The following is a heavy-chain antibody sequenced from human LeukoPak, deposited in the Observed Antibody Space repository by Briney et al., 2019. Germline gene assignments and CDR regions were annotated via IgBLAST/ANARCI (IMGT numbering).Heavy chain of an antibody. J-gene: IGHJ4*02. CDR3: ARDIVGATTYYFDY. V-gene: IGHV3-7*01. CDR2: IKQDGSEK. Sequence: GGSLRLSCAASGFTFSSYWMSWVRQAPGKGLEWVANIKQDGSEKYYVDSVKGRFTISRDNAKYSLYLQMNSLRAEDTAVYYCARDIVGATTYYFDYWGQGTLVTVSS. D-gene: IGHD1-26*01. CDR1: GFTFSSYW.